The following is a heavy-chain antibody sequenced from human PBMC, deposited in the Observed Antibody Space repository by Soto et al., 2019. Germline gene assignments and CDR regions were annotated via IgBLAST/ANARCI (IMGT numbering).Heavy chain of an antibody. D-gene: IGHD3-22*01. CDR2: ITGSGDKT. Sequence: PGGTLRLSCSATSAFRFSSYSMSWVRQTPGKGLEWGSAITGSGDKTYYADSVEGRFTISRDNSKNTHYLHMSSLRAEDTAIYYSASMRCFFEFWGQGTLVTVSS. J-gene: IGHJ4*02. V-gene: IGHV3-23*01. CDR3: ASMRCFFEF. CDR1: AFRFSSYS.